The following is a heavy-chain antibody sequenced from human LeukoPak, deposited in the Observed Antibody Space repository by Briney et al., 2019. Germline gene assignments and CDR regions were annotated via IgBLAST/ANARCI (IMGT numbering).Heavy chain of an antibody. V-gene: IGHV3-30*04. J-gene: IGHJ6*04. CDR1: GFTFSSYA. Sequence: PGGSLRLSCAASGFTFSSYATHWVRQAPGKGLEWVAVISYDGSNKYYADSVKGRFTISRDNSKNTLYLQTNSLRAEDTAVYYCARDPPTVTYSPYYYYGMDVWGKGTTVTVSS. D-gene: IGHD4-17*01. CDR3: ARDPPTVTYSPYYYYGMDV. CDR2: ISYDGSNK.